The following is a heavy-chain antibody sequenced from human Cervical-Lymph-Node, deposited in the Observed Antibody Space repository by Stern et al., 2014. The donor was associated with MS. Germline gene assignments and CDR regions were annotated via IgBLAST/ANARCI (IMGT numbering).Heavy chain of an antibody. Sequence: QVQLGQSGAEVKKPGASVKVSCKASGYTFTGYYMHWVRQAPGQGLEWMGWINPNSGGTNYAQKFQGWVTMTRDTSISTAYMELSRLRSDDTAVYYCARVPNTDRTASYGMDVWGQGTTVTVSS. D-gene: IGHD1/OR15-1a*01. V-gene: IGHV1-2*04. CDR1: GYTFTGYY. J-gene: IGHJ6*02. CDR2: INPNSGGT. CDR3: ARVPNTDRTASYGMDV.